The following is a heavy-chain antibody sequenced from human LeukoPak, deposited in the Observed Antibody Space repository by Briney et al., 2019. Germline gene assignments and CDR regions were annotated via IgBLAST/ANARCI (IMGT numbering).Heavy chain of an antibody. CDR1: GYSFTSYW. Sequence: GESLKISCKGSGYSFTSYWIGWGRQMPGKGLEWMGIIYPGDSDTRYSPSFQGQVTISADKSISTAYLQWSSLKASDTAMYYCAIPRGGYNYFDAFDIWGQGTMVTVSS. J-gene: IGHJ3*02. D-gene: IGHD5-24*01. CDR2: IYPGDSDT. CDR3: AIPRGGYNYFDAFDI. V-gene: IGHV5-51*01.